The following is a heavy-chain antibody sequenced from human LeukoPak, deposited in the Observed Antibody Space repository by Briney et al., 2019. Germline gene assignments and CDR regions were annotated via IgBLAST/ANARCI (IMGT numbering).Heavy chain of an antibody. CDR1: RDSLSSNSAA. Sequence: SQTLSLTCAISRDSLSSNSAAWNWIRQSPSRGIKWLGRTYYRSKWYNGYAVSVRSLITINPDTSKNQFSLQLKSVTPEDTAVYYCVRWVGDIVPTGGQGTLVTVSS. V-gene: IGHV6-1*01. D-gene: IGHD5-12*01. CDR3: VRWVGDIVPT. J-gene: IGHJ4*02. CDR2: TYYRSKWYN.